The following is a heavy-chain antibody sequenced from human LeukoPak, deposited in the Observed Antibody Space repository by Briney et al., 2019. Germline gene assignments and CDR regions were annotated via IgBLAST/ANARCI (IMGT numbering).Heavy chain of an antibody. Sequence: PSETLFLTCTVSGYSISSGYYWGWIRQPPGKGLEWIGSIYHSGSAYYNPSLKSRVTISVDTSKNQFSLKLSSVTAADTAVYYCAREAYCSGGTCSLNWFDPWGQGTLVTVSS. CDR3: AREAYCSGGTCSLNWFDP. D-gene: IGHD2-15*01. J-gene: IGHJ5*02. CDR2: IYHSGSA. V-gene: IGHV4-38-2*02. CDR1: GYSISSGYY.